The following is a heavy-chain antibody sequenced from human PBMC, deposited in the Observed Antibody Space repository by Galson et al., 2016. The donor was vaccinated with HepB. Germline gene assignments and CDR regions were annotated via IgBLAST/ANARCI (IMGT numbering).Heavy chain of an antibody. CDR1: GFTFSNAW. CDR3: ARLWVGATTTSGLDF. CDR2: IYSDGIIT. Sequence: SLRLSCAASGFTFSNAWMSWVRQAPGKGLVWVSRIYSDGIITNYADSVKGRFIISRDNAKNTLYLQMNSLRAEDTAVYYCARLWVGATTTSGLDFWGQGTLVTVSS. V-gene: IGHV3-74*01. J-gene: IGHJ4*02. D-gene: IGHD1-26*01.